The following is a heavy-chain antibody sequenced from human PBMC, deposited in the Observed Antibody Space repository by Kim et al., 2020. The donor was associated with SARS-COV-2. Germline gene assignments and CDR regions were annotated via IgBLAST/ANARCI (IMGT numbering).Heavy chain of an antibody. CDR1: GGSISSSSYY. J-gene: IGHJ4*02. D-gene: IGHD3-22*01. Sequence: SETLSLTCTVSGGSISSSSYYWGWIRQPPGKGLEWIGSIYYSGSTYYNPSLKSRVTVSADTSKNQFSLKLSSVTAADTAVYYCARHREIYYYNSSGHFDFWGQGTLVTVSS. CDR3: ARHREIYYYNSSGHFDF. V-gene: IGHV4-39*01. CDR2: IYYSGST.